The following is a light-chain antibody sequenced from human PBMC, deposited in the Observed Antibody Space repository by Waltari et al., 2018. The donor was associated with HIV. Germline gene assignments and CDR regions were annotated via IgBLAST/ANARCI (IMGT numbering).Light chain of an antibody. V-gene: IGLV1-47*01. Sequence: QSVLSQPPSASGTPGQRVTFSCSGSSSNIGSNHVYWYQQFPGTAPKLLIYRNYQRPSGVPDRFSCSKSGTSASLAISGLRSEDEADYYCAVWDVSLNGRVFGGGTKLTVL. CDR1: SSNIGSNH. CDR2: RNY. J-gene: IGLJ3*02. CDR3: AVWDVSLNGRV.